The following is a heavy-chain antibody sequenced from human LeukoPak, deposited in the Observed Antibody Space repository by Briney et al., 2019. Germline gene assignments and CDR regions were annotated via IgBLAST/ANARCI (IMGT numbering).Heavy chain of an antibody. CDR1: GYTFTSYD. J-gene: IGHJ6*03. CDR2: MNPNSGNT. V-gene: IGHV1-8*01. D-gene: IGHD3-10*01. CDR3: ARGDGDGWSPLLAYYYYYYMDV. Sequence: GASVKVSCKASGYTFTSYDINWVRQATRQGLEWMGWMNPNSGNTGYAQKFQGRVTMTRNTSISTAYMELSSLRSEDTAVYYCARGDGDGWSPLLAYYYYYYMDVWGKGTTVTVSS.